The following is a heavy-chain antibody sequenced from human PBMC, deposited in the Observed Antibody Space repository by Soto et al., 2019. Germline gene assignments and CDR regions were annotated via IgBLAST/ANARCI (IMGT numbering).Heavy chain of an antibody. Sequence: QVQLVQSGAEVKKPGASVKVSCKASGYTFTSYGISWVRQAPGQGLEGMGWISAYNGNTNYAQKLQGRVTMTTDTSTSTAYMELRSLRSDDTAVYYCARSPPPDYGSGSRTEVGMRYWGQGTLVTVSS. CDR2: ISAYNGNT. J-gene: IGHJ4*02. CDR3: ARSPPPDYGSGSRTEVGMRY. V-gene: IGHV1-18*01. CDR1: GYTFTSYG. D-gene: IGHD3-10*01.